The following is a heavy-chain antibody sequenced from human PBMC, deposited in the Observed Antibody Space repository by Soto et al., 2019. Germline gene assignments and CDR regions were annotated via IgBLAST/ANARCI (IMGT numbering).Heavy chain of an antibody. CDR3: AKDMSGYCSGGSCYRHLDY. J-gene: IGHJ4*02. Sequence: GGSLRLSCAASGFTFSSYGMHWVRQAPGKGLEWVAVISYDGSNKYYADSVKGRFTISRDNSKNTLYLQMNSLRAEDTAVYYCAKDMSGYCSGGSCYRHLDYWGQGT. V-gene: IGHV3-30*18. CDR2: ISYDGSNK. CDR1: GFTFSSYG. D-gene: IGHD2-15*01.